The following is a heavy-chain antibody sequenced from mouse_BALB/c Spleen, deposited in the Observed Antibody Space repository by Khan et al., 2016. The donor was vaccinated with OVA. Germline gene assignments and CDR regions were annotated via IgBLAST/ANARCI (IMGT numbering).Heavy chain of an antibody. CDR3: APVGSDYVSFAY. Sequence: VQLKQSGPELVKPGASVKMSCKASGYTFTSYVMHWVKQKPGQGLEWIGYIYPFNGDTLYNEKFKDKATLTSDKSSSTAYMELSSLTSEDSAVYFCAPVGSDYVSFAYWGQGTLVTVSA. CDR2: IYPFNGDT. J-gene: IGHJ3*01. V-gene: IGHV1S136*01. D-gene: IGHD2-13*01. CDR1: GYTFTSYV.